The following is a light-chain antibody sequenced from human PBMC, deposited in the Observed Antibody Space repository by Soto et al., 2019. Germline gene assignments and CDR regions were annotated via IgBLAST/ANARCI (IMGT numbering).Light chain of an antibody. CDR1: SSNIGSNT. CDR2: SNN. J-gene: IGLJ2*01. Sequence: QSVLTKPPSASGTPGQRVTISCSGSSSNIGSNTVNWYQQLPGTAPKLLIYSNNQRPSGVPDRFSGSKSGTSASLAISGLQSEDEADYYCAAWDDSLNGVVFGGGTKVTVL. V-gene: IGLV1-44*01. CDR3: AAWDDSLNGVV.